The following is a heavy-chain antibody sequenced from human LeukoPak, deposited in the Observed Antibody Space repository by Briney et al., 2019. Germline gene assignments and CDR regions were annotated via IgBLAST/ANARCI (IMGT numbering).Heavy chain of an antibody. CDR1: GYTFTSYG. D-gene: IGHD3-3*01. CDR2: ISAYNGNT. Sequence: GASVKVSCKASGYTFTSYGISWVRQAPGQGLEWMGWISAYNGNTNYAQKLQGRVTMTTDTSTSTAYMELGSLRSDDTAVYYCARDTPPADFWSGYYTSYYYYMDVWGKGTTVTVSS. J-gene: IGHJ6*03. CDR3: ARDTPPADFWSGYYTSYYYYMDV. V-gene: IGHV1-18*01.